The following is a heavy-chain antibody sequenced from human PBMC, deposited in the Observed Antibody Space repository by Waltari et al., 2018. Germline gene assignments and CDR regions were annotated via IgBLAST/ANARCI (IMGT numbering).Heavy chain of an antibody. Sequence: QVQLVQSGAEVKKPGYSVKVSCMASGGNFSSYAISWLRQAPGQGLEWMGGIIPIFGTANYAQKFQGRVTITADESTSTAYMELSSLRSEDTAVYYCARAEGDSPTWGQGTLVTVSS. D-gene: IGHD3-22*01. CDR1: GGNFSSYA. CDR2: IIPIFGTA. V-gene: IGHV1-69*01. CDR3: ARAEGDSPT. J-gene: IGHJ5*02.